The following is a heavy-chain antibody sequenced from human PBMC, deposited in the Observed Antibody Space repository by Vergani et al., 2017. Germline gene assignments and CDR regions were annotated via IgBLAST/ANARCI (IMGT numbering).Heavy chain of an antibody. V-gene: IGHV1-46*03. CDR1: GYTFSSYY. CDR2: INPSGGST. J-gene: IGHJ4*02. D-gene: IGHD6-13*01. Sequence: QVQLVQSGAEVKKPGASVKVSCKASGYTFSSYYMHWVRQAPGQGLEWMGIINPSGGSTSYAQKFQGRVTMTRDTSPSTVYMELSSLRSEDTAVYYCAGAGGAAARNLDYWGQGTLVTVSS. CDR3: AGAGGAAARNLDY.